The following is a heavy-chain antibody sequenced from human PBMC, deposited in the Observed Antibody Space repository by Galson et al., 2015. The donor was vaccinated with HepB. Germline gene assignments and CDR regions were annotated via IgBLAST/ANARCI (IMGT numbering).Heavy chain of an antibody. CDR2: ISSRSSTI. V-gene: IGHV3-48*02. CDR1: GFTFSGYS. CDR3: ARSEERKTTIIYYYGQDV. Sequence: SLRLSCAASGFTFSGYSMNWVRQAPGKGLEWVSYISSRSSTIHYADSVKGRFTISRDNAKNSLHLQMNSLRDEDTAVYFCARSEERKTTIIYYYGQDVWGQGTTVTVSS. J-gene: IGHJ6*02. D-gene: IGHD5-24*01.